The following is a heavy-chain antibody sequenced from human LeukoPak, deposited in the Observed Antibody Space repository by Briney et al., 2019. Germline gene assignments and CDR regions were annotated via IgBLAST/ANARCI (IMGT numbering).Heavy chain of an antibody. CDR1: GFTFSTYS. CDR2: ISGTGTYI. J-gene: IGHJ4*02. D-gene: IGHD1-20*01. V-gene: IGHV3-21*01. CDR3: ARITGTSEYFDS. Sequence: PGGSLRLSCAASGFTFSTYSMTWVRQAPGKGLEWVSFISGTGTYIYYPDSVKGRFTIYRDNAKSSLYLQMSSLRAEDTATYYCARITGTSEYFDSWGQGALVTVSS.